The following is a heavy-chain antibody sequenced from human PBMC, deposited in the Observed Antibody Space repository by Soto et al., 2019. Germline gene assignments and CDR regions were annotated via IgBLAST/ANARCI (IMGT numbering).Heavy chain of an antibody. J-gene: IGHJ6*02. CDR1: GGTFSSYN. D-gene: IGHD2-21*01. V-gene: IGHV1-69*01. CDR2: IIPVFGPT. Sequence: QVQLVQSGPEETKPGSSVTVSCKASGGTFSSYNINWVRQAPGHGLEWMGGIIPVFGPTTYAQKFQDRVKINADGSTSTADMELSSLRSEDTAVYYCVRVPSDCGGGRCYVYYGMDVWGQGTTVTVSS. CDR3: VRVPSDCGGGRCYVYYGMDV.